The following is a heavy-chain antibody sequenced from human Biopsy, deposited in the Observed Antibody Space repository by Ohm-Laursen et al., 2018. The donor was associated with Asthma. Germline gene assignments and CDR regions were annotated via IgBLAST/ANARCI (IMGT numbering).Heavy chain of an antibody. D-gene: IGHD3-22*01. CDR3: ARGDSSNWSHYYFDY. CDR2: IYSGGTS. J-gene: IGHJ4*02. Sequence: SLRLSCTASGFAVSRDHMFWVRQAPGKGLEWVSVIYSGGTSHTADSVRGRFPISRDYSKNTLYLQMHSLRAEDTAVYYCARGDSSNWSHYYFDYWGQGTLVTVS. CDR1: GFAVSRDH. V-gene: IGHV3-53*01.